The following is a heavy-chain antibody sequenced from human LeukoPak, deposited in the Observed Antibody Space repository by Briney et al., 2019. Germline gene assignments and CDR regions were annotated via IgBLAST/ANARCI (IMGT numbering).Heavy chain of an antibody. D-gene: IGHD2-15*01. J-gene: IGHJ4*02. Sequence: TGESLKISCKGSGYTFTSYWIGWVRQMPGKGLEWMGIIYPRDSDTRYSPSFQGQVIISADKSVSTAYLQWSSLKASDTAMYYCVVLSVVGEKIDYWGQGTLVTVSS. CDR3: VVLSVVGEKIDY. V-gene: IGHV5-51*01. CDR1: GYTFTSYW. CDR2: IYPRDSDT.